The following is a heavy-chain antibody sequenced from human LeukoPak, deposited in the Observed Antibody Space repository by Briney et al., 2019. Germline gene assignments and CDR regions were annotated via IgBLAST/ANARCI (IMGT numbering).Heavy chain of an antibody. CDR1: GFTFDDYA. Sequence: PGGSLRLSCAASGFTFDDYAMHWVRQAPGKGLEWVSLISWDGGSTYYADSVKGRFTISRDNSKNTLYLQMNSLRAEDTAVYYCATRYIAAEGYWGQGTLVTVSS. CDR3: ATRYIAAEGY. V-gene: IGHV3-43D*03. J-gene: IGHJ4*02. CDR2: ISWDGGST. D-gene: IGHD6-25*01.